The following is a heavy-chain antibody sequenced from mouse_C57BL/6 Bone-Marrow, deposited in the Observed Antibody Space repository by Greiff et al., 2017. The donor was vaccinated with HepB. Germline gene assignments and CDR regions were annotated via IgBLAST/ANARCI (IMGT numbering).Heavy chain of an antibody. CDR2: ISSGGSYT. Sequence: EVMLVESGGDLVKPGGSLKLSCAASGFTFSSYGMSWVRQTPDKRLEWVATISSGGSYTYYPDSVKGRFTISRDNAKNTLYLQMSSLKSEDTAMYYCARHPAYDGYYAWFAYWGQGTLVTVSA. D-gene: IGHD2-3*01. CDR1: GFTFSSYG. CDR3: ARHPAYDGYYAWFAY. V-gene: IGHV5-6*01. J-gene: IGHJ3*01.